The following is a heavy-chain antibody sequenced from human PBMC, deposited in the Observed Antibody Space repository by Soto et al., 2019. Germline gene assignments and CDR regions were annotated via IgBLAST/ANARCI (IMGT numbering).Heavy chain of an antibody. CDR2: MSHSGGT. J-gene: IGHJ3*02. V-gene: IGHV4-34*01. CDR1: GGFVTSGSYY. CDR3: ARVERGTATTVVDAFDI. Sequence: QVQLQQWGAGLLKPSETLSLTCAVSGGFVTSGSYYWGWIRQPPGKGLEWIGEMSHSGGTHFNPSLKSRVTISVDTSKNQFTLKMSSVTAADTALYYCARVERGTATTVVDAFDIWGPGTMVTVSS. D-gene: IGHD1-1*01.